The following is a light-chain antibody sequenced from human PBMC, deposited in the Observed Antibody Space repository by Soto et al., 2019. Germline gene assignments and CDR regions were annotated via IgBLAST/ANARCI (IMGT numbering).Light chain of an antibody. CDR2: NTY. CDR1: SSNIGSHT. Sequence: QSVLTQAPSVSGAPGQRVTISCSGSSSNIGSHTVNWYQQLPGTAPRLLIYNTYYRPSGVPDRFSGSKSGTSASLAISGLQSEDEADYYCAAWDDSLNGVVFGGGTKLTVL. J-gene: IGLJ3*02. CDR3: AAWDDSLNGVV. V-gene: IGLV1-44*01.